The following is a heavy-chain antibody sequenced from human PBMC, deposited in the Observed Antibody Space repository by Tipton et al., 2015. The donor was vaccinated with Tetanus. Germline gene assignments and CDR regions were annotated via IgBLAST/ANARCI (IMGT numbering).Heavy chain of an antibody. Sequence: TLSLTCTVSGGSVRSGDYSWNWIRQPPGKGLEWIGSSYDGGTTQSSPSLKSRVTIYVDSSTNQFSLRLNSVTAADTAVYFCARLYRPRRYYGDFTDYWGQGTLVTVSS. D-gene: IGHD4-17*01. CDR3: ARLYRPRRYYGDFTDY. J-gene: IGHJ4*02. V-gene: IGHV4-30-2*03. CDR2: SYDGGTT. CDR1: GGSVRSGDYS.